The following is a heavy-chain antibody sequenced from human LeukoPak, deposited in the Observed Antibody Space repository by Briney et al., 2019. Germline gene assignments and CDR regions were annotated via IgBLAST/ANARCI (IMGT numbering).Heavy chain of an antibody. Sequence: GGSLRLSCAASGFTFDDYAMHWVRQAPGKGPEWVSGISWNSGSIGYADSVKGRFTISRDNAKNSLYLQMNSLRAEDTALYYCAKDSGGYYYYYMDVWGKGTTVTVSS. CDR3: AKDSGGYYYYYMDV. J-gene: IGHJ6*03. V-gene: IGHV3-9*01. CDR1: GFTFDDYA. CDR2: ISWNSGSI. D-gene: IGHD3-16*01.